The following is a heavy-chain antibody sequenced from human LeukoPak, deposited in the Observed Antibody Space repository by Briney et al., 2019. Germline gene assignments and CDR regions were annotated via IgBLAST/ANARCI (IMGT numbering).Heavy chain of an antibody. CDR1: CGSISIGGYS. CDR2: IYHSGST. Sequence: SQTLSLTCAVSCGSISIGGYSWSWIRQPPGKGLEWFGYIYHSGSTYYNTYLKTRVTIAVDTSKNQFSLKLRSVNAENTAVYYCASRRYGGSYLGWYFDYWGQGTLVTVSS. CDR3: ASRRYGGSYLGWYFDY. J-gene: IGHJ4*02. V-gene: IGHV4-30-2*01. D-gene: IGHD1-26*01.